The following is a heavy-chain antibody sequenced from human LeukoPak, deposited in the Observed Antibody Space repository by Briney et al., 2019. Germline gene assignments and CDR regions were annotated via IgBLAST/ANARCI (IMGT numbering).Heavy chain of an antibody. CDR1: GGSISSGGYC. D-gene: IGHD5-24*01. CDR3: ARGVGDGYNSWFDP. Sequence: PSETLSLTCAVSGGSISSGGYCWSWIRQPPGKGLVWIGYIYHSGSTYYNPSLKSRVTISVDRSKNQFSLKLSSVTAADTAVYYCARGVGDGYNSWFDPWGQGTLVTVSS. J-gene: IGHJ5*02. V-gene: IGHV4-30-2*01. CDR2: IYHSGST.